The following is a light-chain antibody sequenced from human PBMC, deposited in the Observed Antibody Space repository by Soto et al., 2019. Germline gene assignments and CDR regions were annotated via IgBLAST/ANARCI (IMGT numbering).Light chain of an antibody. CDR3: QQYNKWPRT. J-gene: IGKJ1*01. CDR2: GAS. Sequence: DIVMTQSPSTLYESPWERATLSCRASQTVSSNLAWYQQKPGQAPRLLIYGASTRATGIPARFSGSGSGTEFTLTISSLQSEDFAVYYCQQYNKWPRTVGQGTKVDIK. CDR1: QTVSSN. V-gene: IGKV3-15*01.